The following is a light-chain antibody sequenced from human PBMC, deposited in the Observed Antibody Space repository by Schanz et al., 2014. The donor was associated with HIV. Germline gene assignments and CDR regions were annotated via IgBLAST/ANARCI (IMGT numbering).Light chain of an antibody. V-gene: IGLV2-14*01. CDR3: CSYAGIFSPLYV. J-gene: IGLJ1*01. Sequence: QSALTQPASVSGSPGQSITISCTGTSSDVGGYNYVSWYQQHPGRAPKLMIYDVNNRPSGVSNRFSGSKSGNTASLTISGLQTEDESDYYCCSYAGIFSPLYVFGTGTKLTVL. CDR2: DVN. CDR1: SSDVGGYNY.